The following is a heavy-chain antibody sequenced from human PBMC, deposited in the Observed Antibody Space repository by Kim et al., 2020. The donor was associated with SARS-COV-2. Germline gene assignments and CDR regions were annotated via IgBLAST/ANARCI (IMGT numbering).Heavy chain of an antibody. CDR3: AKDLDIVVVVAATGGFGY. V-gene: IGHV3-23*01. CDR1: GFTFSSYA. CDR2: ISGSGGST. D-gene: IGHD2-15*01. J-gene: IGHJ4*02. Sequence: GGSLRLSCAASGFTFSSYAMSWVRQAPGKGLEWVSAISGSGGSTYYADSVKGRFTISRDNSKNTLYLQMNSLRAEDTAVYYCAKDLDIVVVVAATGGFGYWGQGTLVTVSS.